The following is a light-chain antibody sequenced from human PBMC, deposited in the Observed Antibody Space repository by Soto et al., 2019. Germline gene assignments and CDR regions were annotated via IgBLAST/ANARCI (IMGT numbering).Light chain of an antibody. CDR2: EVS. CDR3: CSYAGRNIWV. Sequence: QSALTQPPSASGSPGRSVTISCSGTSSDVGDYNSVSWYQQHPGKAPKLMIYEVSKRPSGVPERFSGSKSGNAASLTVSGLQAEDEADYYCCSYAGRNIWVFGGGTKLTVL. CDR1: SSDVGDYNS. J-gene: IGLJ3*02. V-gene: IGLV2-8*01.